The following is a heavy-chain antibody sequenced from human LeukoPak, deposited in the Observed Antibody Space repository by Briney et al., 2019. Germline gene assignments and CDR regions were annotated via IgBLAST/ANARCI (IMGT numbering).Heavy chain of an antibody. CDR2: ISWDGTT. Sequence: PGGSLRLSCAASGFTFEDYTMHWVRQAPGKTLEWVSLISWDGTTFYADSVKGRFTISRDNSKDFLYLRMDTLRSEDTAFYYCVKDLSYETSGSFFDYWGQGTLVTVS. CDR3: VKDLSYETSGSFFDY. J-gene: IGHJ4*02. V-gene: IGHV3-43*01. D-gene: IGHD3-22*01. CDR1: GFTFEDYT.